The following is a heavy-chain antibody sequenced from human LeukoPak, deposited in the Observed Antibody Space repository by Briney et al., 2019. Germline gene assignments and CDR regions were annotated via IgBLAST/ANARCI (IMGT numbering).Heavy chain of an antibody. CDR1: GFTFSSYA. Sequence: PGGSLRLSCAASGFTFSSYAMHWVRQAPGKGLEWVAVISYDGSNKYYADSVKGRFTISRDNSKNTLYLQMNSLRAEDTAVYYCARDRALAAAGLDYWGQGTLVTVSS. CDR2: ISYDGSNK. CDR3: ARDRALAAAGLDY. D-gene: IGHD6-13*01. V-gene: IGHV3-30-3*01. J-gene: IGHJ4*02.